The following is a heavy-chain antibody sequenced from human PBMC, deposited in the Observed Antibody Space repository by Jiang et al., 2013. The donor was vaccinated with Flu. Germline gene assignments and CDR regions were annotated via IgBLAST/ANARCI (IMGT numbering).Heavy chain of an antibody. V-gene: IGHV1-8*01. J-gene: IGHJ4*02. D-gene: IGHD1-20*01. Sequence: SGAEVKKPGASVKVSCKASGYTFTSYDINWVRQATGQGLEWMGWMNPNSGNTGYAQKFQGRVTMTRNTSISTAYMELSSLRSDDTAVYYCARDQPYNWNDVPFDYWGQGTLVTVSS. CDR3: ARDQPYNWNDVPFDY. CDR1: GYTFTSYD. CDR2: MNPNSGNT.